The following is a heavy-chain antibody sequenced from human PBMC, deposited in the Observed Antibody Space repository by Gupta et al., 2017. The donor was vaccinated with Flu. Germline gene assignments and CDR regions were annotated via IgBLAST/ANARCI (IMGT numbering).Heavy chain of an antibody. D-gene: IGHD4-17*01. V-gene: IGHV1-46*01. Sequence: EWMGIINPSGGSTSYAQKFQGRVTMTRDTSTSTVYMELSSLRSEDTAVYYCARDHLPVLMDYGGNRYYFDYWGQGTLVTVSS. CDR2: INPSGGST. CDR3: ARDHLPVLMDYGGNRYYFDY. J-gene: IGHJ4*02.